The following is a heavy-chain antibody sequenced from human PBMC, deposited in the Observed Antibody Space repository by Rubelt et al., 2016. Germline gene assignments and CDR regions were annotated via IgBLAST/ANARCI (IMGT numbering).Heavy chain of an antibody. V-gene: IGHV4-38-2*02. Sequence: QVQLQESGPGLVKPSETLSLTCTVSGYSISSGYYWGWIRQPPGKGLEWIGSIYYSGSTYYNPSLKGRVTISVDTSKNQLSLKRSSVTAADTAVYYCARGAEPADAFDIWGQGTMVTVSS. CDR3: ARGAEPADAFDI. J-gene: IGHJ3*02. CDR1: GYSISSGYY. CDR2: IYYSGST.